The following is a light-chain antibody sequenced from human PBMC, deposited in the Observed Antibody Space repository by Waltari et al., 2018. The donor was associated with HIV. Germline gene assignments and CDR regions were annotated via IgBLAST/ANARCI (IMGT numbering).Light chain of an antibody. V-gene: IGLV2-23*02. CDR1: SSDVGSYNL. Sequence: QSALTQPASVSGSPGQSITISCTGTSSDVGSYNLVSGYQQHPGKAPKLMIYEVSKRPSVVSTRFSGSKSGNTASLTISGLQAEDEADYYCCSYAGSSTCVFGGGTKLTVL. CDR2: EVS. J-gene: IGLJ3*02. CDR3: CSYAGSSTCV.